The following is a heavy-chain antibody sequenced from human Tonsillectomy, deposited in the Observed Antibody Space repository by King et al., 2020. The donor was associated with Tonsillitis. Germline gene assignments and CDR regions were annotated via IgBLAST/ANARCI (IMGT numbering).Heavy chain of an antibody. CDR1: GFTFSGFG. CDR3: ARDLWPYSSRPSSDY. CDR2: IWYDGSKK. J-gene: IGHJ4*02. D-gene: IGHD6-13*01. V-gene: IGHV3-33*01. Sequence: VQLVESWGGVVQPGRSLRLSCAASGFTFSGFGMHWVRQAPGKGLEWVAVIWYDGSKKYYTDSVKGRFTISRDNSKNTLYLQMNSLRAEDTAVYYCARDLWPYSSRPSSDYWGLGTLVTVSS.